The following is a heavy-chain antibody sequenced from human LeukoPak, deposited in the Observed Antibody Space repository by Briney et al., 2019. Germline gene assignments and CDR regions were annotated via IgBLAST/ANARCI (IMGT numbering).Heavy chain of an antibody. CDR2: IYYSGST. J-gene: IGHJ4*02. CDR3: ARAPLGYSYGYYFDY. D-gene: IGHD5-18*01. Sequence: SETLSLTCTVSGGSISSYYWSWIQQPPGKGLEWIGYIYYSGSTNYNPSLKSRVTISVDTSKNQFSLKLSSVTAADTAVYFCARAPLGYSYGYYFDYWGQGTLVTVSS. V-gene: IGHV4-59*01. CDR1: GGSISSYY.